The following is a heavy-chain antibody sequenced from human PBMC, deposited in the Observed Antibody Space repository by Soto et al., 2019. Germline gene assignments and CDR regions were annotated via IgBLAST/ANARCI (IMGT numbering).Heavy chain of an antibody. D-gene: IGHD3-3*01. J-gene: IGHJ6*03. CDR3: ASNRAHYDFWSGPPRPYYYYMDV. CDR1: GGSFSGYY. V-gene: IGHV4-34*01. Sequence: SETLSLTCAVYGGSFSGYYWGWIRQPPGKGLEWIGEINHSGSSNYNPSLKSRVTISVDTSKNQFSLKLSSVTAADTAVYYCASNRAHYDFWSGPPRPYYYYMDVWGKGTTVTVSS. CDR2: INHSGSS.